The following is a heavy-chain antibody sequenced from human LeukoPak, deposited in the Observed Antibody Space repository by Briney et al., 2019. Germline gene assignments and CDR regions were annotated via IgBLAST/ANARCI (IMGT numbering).Heavy chain of an antibody. V-gene: IGHV4-59*08. J-gene: IGHJ2*01. CDR1: GGSISSYY. Sequence: SETLSLTCTVSGGSISSYYWSWIRQPPGKGLEWIGYIYYSGGTNYNPSLKSRVTISVDTSKNQFSLKLSSVTAADTAVYYCARLNQQLAGRYFDLWGRGTLVTVSS. CDR2: IYYSGGT. CDR3: ARLNQQLAGRYFDL. D-gene: IGHD6-13*01.